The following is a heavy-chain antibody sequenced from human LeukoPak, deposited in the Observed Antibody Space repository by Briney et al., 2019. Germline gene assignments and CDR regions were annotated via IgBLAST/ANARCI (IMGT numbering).Heavy chain of an antibody. CDR3: ARDGDYVWGSYRLYYYYYMDV. V-gene: IGHV3-21*01. Sequence: GGSLRPSCAASGFTVSSYSMNWVRQAPGNGLEWVSSISSSSSYICYAYSGKGGFTISYDNAKNSLYMKMNSMRDEDMAVYYCARDGDYVWGSYRLYYYYYMDVWGKGATVTVSS. CDR2: ISSSSSYI. J-gene: IGHJ6*03. D-gene: IGHD3-16*02. CDR1: GFTVSSYS.